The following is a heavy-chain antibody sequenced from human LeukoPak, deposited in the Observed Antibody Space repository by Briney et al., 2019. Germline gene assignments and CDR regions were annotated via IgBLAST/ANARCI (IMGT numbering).Heavy chain of an antibody. CDR3: ARHFRAPYRSSWYGGDYYYYGMDV. CDR1: GGSFSGYY. CDR2: INHSGST. D-gene: IGHD6-13*01. Sequence: SETLSLTCAVYGGSFSGYYWSWIRQPPGKGLEWIGEINHSGSTNYNPSLKSRVTISVDTSKNQFSLKLSSVTSADTAVYYCARHFRAPYRSSWYGGDYYYYGMDVWGQGTTVTVSS. J-gene: IGHJ6*02. V-gene: IGHV4-34*01.